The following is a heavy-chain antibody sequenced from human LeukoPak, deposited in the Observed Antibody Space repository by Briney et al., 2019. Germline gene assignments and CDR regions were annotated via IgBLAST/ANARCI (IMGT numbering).Heavy chain of an antibody. D-gene: IGHD6-13*01. CDR1: GGSFSGYY. Sequence: PSETLSLTCAVYGGSFSGYYWSWIRQPPGKGLEWIGEINHSGSTNYNPSLKSRVTISVDTSKNQFSLKLSSVTAADTAVYYCARGLASSXHHFDYWGQGTLVTVSS. CDR3: ARGLASSXHHFDY. J-gene: IGHJ4*02. V-gene: IGHV4-34*01. CDR2: INHSGST.